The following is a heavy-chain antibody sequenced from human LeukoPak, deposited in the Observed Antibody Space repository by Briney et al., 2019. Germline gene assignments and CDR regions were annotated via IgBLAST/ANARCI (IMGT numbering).Heavy chain of an antibody. CDR3: ARAQPTASRLANLRY. V-gene: IGHV4-34*01. Sequence: KPSETLSLTCAVYGGSFSGYYWSWIRQPPGKGLEWIGEINHNGSTNYNPSLKSRVTISVDTSKNQFSLKLSSVTAADTAVYYCARAQPTASRLANLRYWGQGTLVTVSS. CDR2: INHNGST. J-gene: IGHJ4*02. D-gene: IGHD2-2*01. CDR1: GGSFSGYY.